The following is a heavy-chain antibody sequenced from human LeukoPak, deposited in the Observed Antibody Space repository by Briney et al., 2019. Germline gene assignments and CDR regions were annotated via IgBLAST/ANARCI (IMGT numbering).Heavy chain of an antibody. CDR2: ISGSGGST. V-gene: IGHV3-23*01. Sequence: QAGGSLRLSCASSGFTFSSYAMSWVRQTPGKGLELVSAISGSGGSTYNADSVKGRFTISRDNSKNMVYLQMNSLGAEDTAVYYCAKDTKPYYYDSSGYYTPPYFDHWGQGTLVTVSS. D-gene: IGHD3-22*01. CDR1: GFTFSSYA. J-gene: IGHJ4*02. CDR3: AKDTKPYYYDSSGYYTPPYFDH.